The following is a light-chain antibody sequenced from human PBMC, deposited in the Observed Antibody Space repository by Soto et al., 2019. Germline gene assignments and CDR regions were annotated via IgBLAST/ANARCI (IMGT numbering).Light chain of an antibody. CDR1: QSITNK. Sequence: DLQMTQSPSTLSASVGDRVTVTCLASQSITNKLSWYQQKPGKAPKLLIYKASTLKSGVPSRFSGSGSGTEFTLTISSLQPDDFATDYCQHDNGYSEAFGQGTKVDIK. CDR3: QHDNGYSEA. J-gene: IGKJ1*01. CDR2: KAS. V-gene: IGKV1-5*03.